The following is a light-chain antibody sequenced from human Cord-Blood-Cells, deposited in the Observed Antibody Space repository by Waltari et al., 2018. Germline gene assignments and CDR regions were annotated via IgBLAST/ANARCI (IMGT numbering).Light chain of an antibody. J-gene: IGKJ2*01. CDR3: KQYGSSPYT. CDR2: GAS. V-gene: IGKV3-20*01. Sequence: EIVLTQSPGTLSLSPGERATLSCRASQRVSSSYLAGYQQKPGQALRLLLYGASSRATGIPNRFSGSVSGTDFTLTISRLKPEDFAVYYCKQYGSSPYTFGQGTKLEIK. CDR1: QRVSSSY.